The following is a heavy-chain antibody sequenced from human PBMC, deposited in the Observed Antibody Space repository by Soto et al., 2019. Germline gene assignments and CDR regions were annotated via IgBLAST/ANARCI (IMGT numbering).Heavy chain of an antibody. V-gene: IGHV4-31*03. CDR3: AASCGGGRGFNYYGMDV. D-gene: IGHD2-21*01. CDR1: GGSISSGGYY. J-gene: IGHJ6*02. CDR2: IYYSGSP. Sequence: QVQLQESGPGLVKPSQTLSLTCTVSGGSISSGGYYWSWLRQHPGKGLEWMGYIYYSGSPYYNPALKSRVSIAVDTAKNQCALKLRSVAAADTAVDDCAASCGGGRGFNYYGMDVWGQGTTVTVSS.